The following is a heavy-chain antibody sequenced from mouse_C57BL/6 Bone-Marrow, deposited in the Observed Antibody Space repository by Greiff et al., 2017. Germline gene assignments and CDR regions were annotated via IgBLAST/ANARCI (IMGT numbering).Heavy chain of an antibody. V-gene: IGHV1-50*01. Sequence: QVQLQQSGAELVKPGASVKLSCKASGYTFTSYWMQWVKQRPGQGLEWIGEIDPSDSSTNYNQKFKGKATLTVDTSANTAYMQLSSLTSADSAVYYCAREGRPYYGSSLYYFDYWGQGTTLTVSS. J-gene: IGHJ2*01. CDR2: IDPSDSST. D-gene: IGHD1-1*01. CDR3: AREGRPYYGSSLYYFDY. CDR1: GYTFTSYW.